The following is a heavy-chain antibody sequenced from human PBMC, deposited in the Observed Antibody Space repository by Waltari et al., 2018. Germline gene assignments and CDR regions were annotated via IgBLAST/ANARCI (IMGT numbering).Heavy chain of an antibody. CDR2: IYYSGST. V-gene: IGHV4-39*01. J-gene: IGHJ4*02. D-gene: IGHD4-4*01. CDR1: GGSSSSRSYL. CDR3: ARQPSMGSNYVTFDY. Sequence: QLQLQESGPGLVKPSATLSLTCPVPGGSSSSRSYLRGWIRQPPGKGLEWIGSIYYSGSTYYNPSLKSRVTISVDTSKNQFSLKLSSVTAADTAVYYCARQPSMGSNYVTFDYWGQGTLVTVSS.